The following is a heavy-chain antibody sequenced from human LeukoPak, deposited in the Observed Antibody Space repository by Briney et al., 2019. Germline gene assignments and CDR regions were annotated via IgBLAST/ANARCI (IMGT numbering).Heavy chain of an antibody. CDR2: IKQEGDEK. J-gene: IGHJ6*02. CDR1: GFSLGDYW. D-gene: IGHD3/OR15-3a*01. CDR3: ARLMFRGLWLAGYSGMDV. Sequence: RGSLRLSSAATGFSLGDYWMNWVRQAPGEGLEWVADIKQEGDEKYFVASVRGRFTYSKDNAKNTTLLQMNLLRPQATPVNYSARLMFRGLWLAGYSGMDVWGQGTTVTVSS. V-gene: IGHV3-7*02.